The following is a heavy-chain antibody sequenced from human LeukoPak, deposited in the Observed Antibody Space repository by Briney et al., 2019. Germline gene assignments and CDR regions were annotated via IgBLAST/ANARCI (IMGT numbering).Heavy chain of an antibody. CDR3: ARDPFFGDLYGSGSYLWDLDY. CDR2: INWNGGST. D-gene: IGHD3-10*01. CDR1: GFTFSSYE. V-gene: IGHV3-20*04. Sequence: QPGGSLRLSCAASGFTFSSYEMNWVRQAPGKGLEWVSGINWNGGSTGYADSAKGRFTISRDNAKNSLYLQMNSLRAEDTALYYCARDPFFGDLYGSGSYLWDLDYWGQGTLVTVSS. J-gene: IGHJ4*02.